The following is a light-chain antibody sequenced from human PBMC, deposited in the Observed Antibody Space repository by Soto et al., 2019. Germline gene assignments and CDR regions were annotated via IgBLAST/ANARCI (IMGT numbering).Light chain of an antibody. Sequence: ETVMTQSPGTLSVSLGERATLSCRASQSVSIHLAWYQQKPGQAPRLLIYGASSRATGFPARFSGSRSGTEFTLTISSLQSEDFAIYYCQHYDNWPITFGQGTRLEI. CDR2: GAS. CDR1: QSVSIH. CDR3: QHYDNWPIT. V-gene: IGKV3-15*01. J-gene: IGKJ5*01.